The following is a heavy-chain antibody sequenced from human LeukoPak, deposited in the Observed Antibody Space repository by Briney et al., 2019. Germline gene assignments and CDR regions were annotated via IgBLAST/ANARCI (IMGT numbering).Heavy chain of an antibody. J-gene: IGHJ3*02. Sequence: PSETLSLTCTVSGGSISSYYWSWIRQPPGKGLEWIGYIYYSGSTNYNPSLKSRVTISVDTSKNQFSLKLSSVTAADTALYYCARWESLRGPRTFDIWGQGTMVTVSS. V-gene: IGHV4-59*01. CDR3: ARWESLRGPRTFDI. D-gene: IGHD1-26*01. CDR1: GGSISSYY. CDR2: IYYSGST.